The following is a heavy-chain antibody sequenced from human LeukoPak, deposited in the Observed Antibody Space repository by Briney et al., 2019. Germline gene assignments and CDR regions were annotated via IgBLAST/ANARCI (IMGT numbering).Heavy chain of an antibody. CDR1: GFTFSNYA. Sequence: GGSLRLSCAGSGFTFSNYAMSWVRQAPGKGLEWVSGISGSGGNTYYADSVQGRFTISRGNSKSTLCLQMNSLRAEDTAVYYCAKQLGYCSDGSCYFPYWGQGTLVTVSS. CDR3: AKQLGYCSDGSCYFPY. D-gene: IGHD2-15*01. V-gene: IGHV3-23*01. J-gene: IGHJ4*02. CDR2: ISGSGGNT.